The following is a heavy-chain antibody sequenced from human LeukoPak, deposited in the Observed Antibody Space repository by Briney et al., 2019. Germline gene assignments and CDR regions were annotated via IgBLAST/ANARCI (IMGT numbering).Heavy chain of an antibody. V-gene: IGHV1-24*01. CDR2: FDPEDGET. CDR1: GYTLTELS. Sequence: GASVKVSCKVSGYTLTELSMHWVRQAPGKGLEWMGGFDPEDGETIYAQKFQGRVTMTEDTSTGTAYMELSSLRSEDTAVYYCATRENPQNAFDIWGQGTMVTVSS. CDR3: ATRENPQNAFDI. J-gene: IGHJ3*02.